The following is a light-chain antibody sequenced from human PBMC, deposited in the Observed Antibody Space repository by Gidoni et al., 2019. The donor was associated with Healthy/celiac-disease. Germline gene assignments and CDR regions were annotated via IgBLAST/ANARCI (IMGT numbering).Light chain of an antibody. CDR1: QSISSW. Sequence: DIQMPQSPSTLSASVGDRATITCRASQSISSWLAWYQQKPGKAPKLLIYKASSLESGVPSRFSGSGSGTEFTLTISSLQPDDFATYYCQQYNSYSWTFGQGTKVEIK. CDR2: KAS. V-gene: IGKV1-5*03. CDR3: QQYNSYSWT. J-gene: IGKJ1*01.